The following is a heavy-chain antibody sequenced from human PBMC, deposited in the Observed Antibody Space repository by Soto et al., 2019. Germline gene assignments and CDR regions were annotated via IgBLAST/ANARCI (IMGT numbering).Heavy chain of an antibody. V-gene: IGHV1-2*04. J-gene: IGHJ4*02. Sequence: GASVKVSCKASGYTFTGYYMHWVRQAPGQGLEWMGWINPNSGGTNYAQKFQGWVTMTRDTSISTAYMELSRLRSDDTAVYYCASVNPGYSYGYGVVQTFDYWGQGTMVTVYS. CDR1: GYTFTGYY. CDR3: ASVNPGYSYGYGVVQTFDY. CDR2: INPNSGGT. D-gene: IGHD5-18*01.